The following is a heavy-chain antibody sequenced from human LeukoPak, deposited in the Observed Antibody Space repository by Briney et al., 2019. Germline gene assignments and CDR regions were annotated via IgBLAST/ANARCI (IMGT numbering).Heavy chain of an antibody. CDR3: AKDGTHRY. D-gene: IGHD1-1*01. J-gene: IGHJ4*02. CDR1: GYIFSNMW. Sequence: GGSLTLSCAASGYIFSNMWMSWVRQAPGKGLEWVSAISGSGGSTYYADSVKGRFTISRDNSKNTLYLQMNSLRAEDTAVYYCAKDGTHRYWGQGTLVTVSS. V-gene: IGHV3-23*01. CDR2: ISGSGGST.